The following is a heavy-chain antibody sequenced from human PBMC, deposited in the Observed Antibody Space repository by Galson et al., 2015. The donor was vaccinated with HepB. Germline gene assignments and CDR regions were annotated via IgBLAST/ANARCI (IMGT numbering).Heavy chain of an antibody. V-gene: IGHV3-23*01. D-gene: IGHD4-17*01. CDR1: GFTFSSYA. J-gene: IGHJ4*02. Sequence: SLRLSCAASGFTFSSYAMSWVRQAPGKGLEWVSAISGSGGSTYYADSVKGRFTISRDNSKNTLYLQMNSLRAEDTAVYYCAKSRTYGDLLPTAWWGQGTLVTVSS. CDR3: AKSRTYGDLLPTAW. CDR2: ISGSGGST.